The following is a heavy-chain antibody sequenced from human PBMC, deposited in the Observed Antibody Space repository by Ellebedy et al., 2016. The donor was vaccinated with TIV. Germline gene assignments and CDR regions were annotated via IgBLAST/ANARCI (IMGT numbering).Heavy chain of an antibody. CDR1: GYTFTNSW. D-gene: IGHD2-15*01. V-gene: IGHV5-51*01. CDR3: ARHVGGYCSGGSCSSIAWFDP. CDR2: IYPSDSDT. J-gene: IGHJ5*02. Sequence: GGSLRLSCQGFGYTFTNSWIGWVRHKPGRGLEWMGVIYPSDSDTRYSPSFQGQVTISADKSISTAYLQWSSLKASDTAMYYCARHVGGYCSGGSCSSIAWFDPWGQGTLVTVSS.